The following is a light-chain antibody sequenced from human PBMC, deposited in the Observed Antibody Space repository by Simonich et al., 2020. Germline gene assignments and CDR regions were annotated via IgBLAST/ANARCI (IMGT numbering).Light chain of an antibody. J-gene: IGLJ3*02. CDR2: QDS. CDR1: KLGDKY. CDR3: QAWDSSMWV. V-gene: IGLV3-1*01. Sequence: SYELTQPPSVSVSPGQTATITCSGAKLGDKYACWYQQKPGHSPVLVIYQDSKRPSGIPERFAGSNSGNTATLTISGTQAMDEADYYCQAWDSSMWVFGGGTKLTVL.